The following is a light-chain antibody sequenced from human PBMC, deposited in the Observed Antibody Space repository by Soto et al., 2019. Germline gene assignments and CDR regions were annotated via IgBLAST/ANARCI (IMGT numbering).Light chain of an antibody. Sequence: IQMTQSRSSLSASVGDRVTITCRASQGIRHDLGWYHQKPGKAPKRLIYSASSLESGVPSRFSGSGSGTEFSLTISSLQPEDFAPYYCLQYNTYPRTFGQGTKVDIK. V-gene: IGKV1-17*01. CDR2: SAS. J-gene: IGKJ1*01. CDR3: LQYNTYPRT. CDR1: QGIRHD.